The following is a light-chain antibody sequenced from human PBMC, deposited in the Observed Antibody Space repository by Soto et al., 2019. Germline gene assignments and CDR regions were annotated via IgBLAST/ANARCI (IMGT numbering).Light chain of an antibody. CDR1: QRVSSF. J-gene: IGKJ1*01. Sequence: EIVLTQSPATLSLSPGERATLSCRAGQRVSSFLACYQQKPRQAPPLLIFYASSSTTGGPATFCGSRSWTKFTLTIISLQAEDFSVFYCQQCSNWPRTFGQGTKVDIK. CDR2: YAS. CDR3: QQCSNWPRT. V-gene: IGKV3-11*01.